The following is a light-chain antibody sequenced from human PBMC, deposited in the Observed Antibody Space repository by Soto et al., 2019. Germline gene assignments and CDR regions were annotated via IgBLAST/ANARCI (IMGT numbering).Light chain of an antibody. CDR2: DAS. V-gene: IGKV3-11*01. CDR3: QQRSNWLLT. Sequence: EIVLTQSPATLSLSPGERATLSCRASQSVSSYLAWYQQKPGQAPRLLIYDASNRATGIPARFSGSGSGTDFTLTISSLEPEDFAVYYCQQRSNWLLTCAGGTKVDIK. J-gene: IGKJ4*01. CDR1: QSVSSY.